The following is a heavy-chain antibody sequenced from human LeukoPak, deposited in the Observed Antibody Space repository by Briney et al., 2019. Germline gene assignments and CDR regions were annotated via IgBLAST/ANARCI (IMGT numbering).Heavy chain of an antibody. CDR3: ARARGAFDY. Sequence: GRSLGLSCAASGFTFSSYAMHWVRQAPGKGLEWVAVISYDGSNKYYADSVKGRFTISRDNSKNTLYLQMNSLRAEDTAVYYCARARGAFDYWGQGTLVTVSS. CDR2: ISYDGSNK. V-gene: IGHV3-30*04. CDR1: GFTFSSYA. D-gene: IGHD3-16*01. J-gene: IGHJ4*02.